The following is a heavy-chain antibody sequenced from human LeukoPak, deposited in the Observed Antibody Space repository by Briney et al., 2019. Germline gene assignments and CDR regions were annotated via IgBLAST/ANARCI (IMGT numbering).Heavy chain of an antibody. CDR1: GGSISSYY. D-gene: IGHD5-24*01. Sequence: SETLSLTCTVSGGSISSYYWSWIRQPPGKGLEWIGYIYYSGSTNYNPSLKSRVTISVDTSKNQFSLKLSSVTAADTAVYYCARGEDGYAWGAYFDYWGQGTLVTVSS. CDR2: IYYSGST. V-gene: IGHV4-59*01. J-gene: IGHJ4*02. CDR3: ARGEDGYAWGAYFDY.